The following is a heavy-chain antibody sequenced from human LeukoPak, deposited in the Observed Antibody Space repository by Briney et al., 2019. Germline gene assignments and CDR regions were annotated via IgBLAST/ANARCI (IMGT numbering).Heavy chain of an antibody. J-gene: IGHJ4*02. CDR2: INPNSGGT. D-gene: IGHD3-22*01. CDR1: GYTFTGYY. CDR3: ARKFYYDSSGSPSIY. Sequence: ASVKVSCKASGYTFTGYYMHWVRQAPGQGLEWMGWINPNSGGTNYAQKFQGRVTMTRDTSISTAYMELSRLRSDDTAVYYCARKFYYDSSGSPSIYWGQGTLVTVSS. V-gene: IGHV1-2*02.